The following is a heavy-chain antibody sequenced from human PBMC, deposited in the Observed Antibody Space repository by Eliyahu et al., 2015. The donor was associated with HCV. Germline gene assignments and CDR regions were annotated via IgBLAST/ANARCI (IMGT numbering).Heavy chain of an antibody. CDR3: ARAPSAGSGSYLRYFQH. CDR2: IYSAGAT. Sequence: EVQLVESGGGLIQPGGSLRLSCAASGFTVSSNFMGWVRQAPGKGLEWVSLIYSAGATYYADSVQGRFTISRDNSKNTLDLQMNSLRAEDTAVYYCARAPSAGSGSYLRYFQHWGQGTLVTVSS. D-gene: IGHD3-10*01. CDR1: GFTVSSNF. V-gene: IGHV3-53*01. J-gene: IGHJ1*01.